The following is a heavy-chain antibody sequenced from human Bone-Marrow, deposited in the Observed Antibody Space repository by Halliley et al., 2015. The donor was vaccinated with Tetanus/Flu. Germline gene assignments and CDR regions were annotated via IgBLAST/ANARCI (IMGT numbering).Heavy chain of an antibody. V-gene: IGHV5-51*01. D-gene: IGHD4-17*01. CDR3: AFDSGGGYFDY. CDR1: GYNFTTYW. CDR2: VYPGDSDT. Sequence: QLVQSGAEVKKPGESLKISCKASGYNFTTYWIAWMRQMPGKGLEYMGLVYPGDSDTRYSPSFLGQVTISADKSISTAYLQWSSLKASDFAMYFCAFDSGGGYFDYWGQGTLVTVSS. J-gene: IGHJ4*02.